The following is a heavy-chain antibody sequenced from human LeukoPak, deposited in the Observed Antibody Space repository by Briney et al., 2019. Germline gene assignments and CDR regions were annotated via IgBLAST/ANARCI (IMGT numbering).Heavy chain of an antibody. V-gene: IGHV3-30*04. CDR3: ARARDYYGSGTGDAFDI. J-gene: IGHJ3*02. Sequence: GGSLRLSCAASGFTFSSYAMHWVRQAPGKGLEWVAVISYDGSNKYYADSVKGRFTISRDNSKNTLYLQMNSLRAEDTTVYYCARARDYYGSGTGDAFDIWGQGTMVTVSS. CDR1: GFTFSSYA. CDR2: ISYDGSNK. D-gene: IGHD3-10*01.